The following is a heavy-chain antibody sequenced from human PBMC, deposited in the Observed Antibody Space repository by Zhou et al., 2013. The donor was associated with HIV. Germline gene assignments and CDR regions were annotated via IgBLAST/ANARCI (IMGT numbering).Heavy chain of an antibody. Sequence: QVQLQESGPGLVKPSETLSLTCTVPGGSIRSYYWTWIRQPAGKGLEWIGRIYTSGGTNYNPSLKSRVTMSVDTSKNQFSLKLTSVTAADTAVYYCARAERLDHQMDVWGKGTTVTVSS. J-gene: IGHJ6*04. CDR3: ARAERLDHQMDV. V-gene: IGHV4-4*07. CDR1: GGSIRSYY. CDR2: IYTSGGT.